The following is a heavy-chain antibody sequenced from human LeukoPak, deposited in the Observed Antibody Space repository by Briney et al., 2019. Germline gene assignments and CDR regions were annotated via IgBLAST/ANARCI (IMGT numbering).Heavy chain of an antibody. CDR1: GYTLIELS. Sequence: ASVKVSCKVSGYTLIELSMHWVRQAPGKGLEWMGGFDPEDGETIYAQKFQGRVTMTEDTSTDTAYMELSSLRSEDTAVYYCSSAISGWFDPWGQGTLVTVSS. V-gene: IGHV1-24*01. D-gene: IGHD3-9*01. CDR2: FDPEDGET. J-gene: IGHJ5*02. CDR3: SSAISGWFDP.